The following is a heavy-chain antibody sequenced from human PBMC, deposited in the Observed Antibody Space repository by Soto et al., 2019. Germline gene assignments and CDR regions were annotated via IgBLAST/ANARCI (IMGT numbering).Heavy chain of an antibody. CDR2: ISYDGSNK. D-gene: IGHD2-21*02. Sequence: GGSLRLSCAASGFTFSSYGMHWVRQAPGKGLEWVAVISYDGSNKYYADSVKGRFTISRDNSKNTLYLQMNSLRAEDTAVYYCAKAWAKVVTALYGMDGSGQGTTVTVSS. J-gene: IGHJ6*02. CDR3: AKAWAKVVTALYGMDG. V-gene: IGHV3-30*18. CDR1: GFTFSSYG.